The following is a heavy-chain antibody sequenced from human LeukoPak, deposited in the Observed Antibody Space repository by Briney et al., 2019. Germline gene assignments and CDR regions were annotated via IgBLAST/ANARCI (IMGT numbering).Heavy chain of an antibody. V-gene: IGHV5-51*01. CDR3: ARQEYCSGGSCYTWFDP. CDR2: IYPADSDI. D-gene: IGHD2-15*01. CDR1: GYSINNYW. J-gene: IGHJ5*02. Sequence: GESLKISCKGSGYSINNYWIGWVRQMPGKGLEWMGIIYPADSDIRYSPSFQGQVTITADKSISTAYLQWSSLKASDTAMYYCARQEYCSGGSCYTWFDPWGQGTLVTVSS.